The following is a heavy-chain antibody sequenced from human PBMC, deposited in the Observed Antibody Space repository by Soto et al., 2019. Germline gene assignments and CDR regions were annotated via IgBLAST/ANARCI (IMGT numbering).Heavy chain of an antibody. D-gene: IGHD1-20*01. J-gene: IGHJ6*02. CDR2: IIHHHNTS. CDR3: ASRSNCNTLYDDGLDD. V-gene: IGHV1-69*09. Sequence: QVQLLQSGAEVKKPGSSVKVSCKVSGGDFPNYALNWVRHGPGQRLEWLGRIIHHHNTSNYSLKFLGRDTVTPDIYTTSDYMELKNLTSDVTATYDSASRSNCNTLYDDGLDDWVQGPTVTVS. CDR1: GGDFPNYA.